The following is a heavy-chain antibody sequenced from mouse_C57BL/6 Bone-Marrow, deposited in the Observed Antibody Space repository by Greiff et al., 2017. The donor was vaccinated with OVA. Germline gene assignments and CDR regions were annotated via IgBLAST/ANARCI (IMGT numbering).Heavy chain of an antibody. J-gene: IGHJ4*01. Sequence: QVQLQQPGAELVMPGASVKLSCKASGYTFTSYWMHWVKQRPGQGLEWIGEIDPSDSYTNYNQKFKGKSTLTVDKSSSTAYMQLSSLTSEDSAVYYCARDDYDRDYYAMDYWGQGTSVTVSS. V-gene: IGHV1-69*01. D-gene: IGHD2-4*01. CDR2: IDPSDSYT. CDR3: ARDDYDRDYYAMDY. CDR1: GYTFTSYW.